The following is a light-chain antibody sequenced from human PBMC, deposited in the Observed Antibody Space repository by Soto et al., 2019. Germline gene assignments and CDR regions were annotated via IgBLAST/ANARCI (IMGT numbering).Light chain of an antibody. J-gene: IGLJ2*01. Sequence: QSVLTQPPSVSGSPGQTVTISCTGTSSDVGGYNYVYWYQQHPGKAPKLMIYDVTNRPSGVSNRFSGSKSGNTASLTISGLQAEDEADYYCNSYTSSTTVVFGGGTKLTVL. CDR1: SSDVGGYNY. CDR3: NSYTSSTTVV. V-gene: IGLV2-14*01. CDR2: DVT.